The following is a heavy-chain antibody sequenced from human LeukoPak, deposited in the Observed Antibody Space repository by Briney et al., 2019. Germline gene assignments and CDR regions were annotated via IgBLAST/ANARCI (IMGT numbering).Heavy chain of an antibody. CDR1: GFTFSSYA. CDR3: AKVAAIVVVVAATPSWFDP. V-gene: IGHV3-23*01. D-gene: IGHD2-15*01. CDR2: ISGSGCSK. Sequence: GGSLRLSCAASGFTFSSYAMSWVRQAPGKGLEWVSAISGSGCSKYYADSVKGRFTISSANSKSTMYMQMNSLSAEDPAVYYCAKVAAIVVVVAATPSWFDPWGQGTLVTVSS. J-gene: IGHJ5*02.